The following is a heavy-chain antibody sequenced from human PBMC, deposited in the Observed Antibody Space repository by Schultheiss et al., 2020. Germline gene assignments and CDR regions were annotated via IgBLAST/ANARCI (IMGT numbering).Heavy chain of an antibody. CDR2: IYYSGST. CDR1: GGSISSSSYY. CDR3: ARQVAIDIAGDYFDY. J-gene: IGHJ4*02. V-gene: IGHV4-39*01. Sequence: SQTLSLTCTVSGGSISSSSYYWGWIRQPPGKGLEWIGSIYYSGSTYYNPSLKSRVTISVDTSKNQFSLKLSSVTAADTAVYYCARQVAIDIAGDYFDYWGQGTLVTVSS. D-gene: IGHD6-13*01.